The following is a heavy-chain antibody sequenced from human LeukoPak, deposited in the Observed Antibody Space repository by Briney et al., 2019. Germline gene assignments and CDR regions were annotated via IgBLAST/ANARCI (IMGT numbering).Heavy chain of an antibody. V-gene: IGHV3-15*07. CDR1: GFTFSNAW. J-gene: IGHJ4*02. D-gene: IGHD6-19*01. CDR3: ATGWYLDY. Sequence: PGGSLRLSCAASGFTFSNAWMNWVRQAPGEGLEWVGRIKSKPDGGTTDYAAPVKGKFIISRDDSKKTSYLQMNSLKTEDTAVYYCATGWYLDYWGQGILVTVSS. CDR2: IKSKPDGGTT.